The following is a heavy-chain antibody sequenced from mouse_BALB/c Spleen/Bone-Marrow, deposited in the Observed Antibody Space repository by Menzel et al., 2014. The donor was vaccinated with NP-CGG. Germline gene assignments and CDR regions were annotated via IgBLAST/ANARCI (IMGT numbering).Heavy chain of an antibody. CDR3: ARFYGYDDRDY. V-gene: IGHV1-87*01. Sequence: VQLQESGAELAKPGTSVKLSCKASGYTFTSYWMQWVKQRPGQGLEWIGAIYPGDGDTRYTQKFKGKATLTADKSASTAYMQLSSLTSEDSAVYYCARFYGYDDRDYWGQGTSVTVSS. D-gene: IGHD2-2*01. CDR2: IYPGDGDT. J-gene: IGHJ4*01. CDR1: GYTFTSYW.